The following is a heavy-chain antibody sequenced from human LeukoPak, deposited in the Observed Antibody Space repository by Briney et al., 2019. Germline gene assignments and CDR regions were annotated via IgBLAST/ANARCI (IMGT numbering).Heavy chain of an antibody. CDR2: IKQDGNEK. CDR1: GFTFRTYW. CDR3: VRDHHRRLYDSQARDTFDI. Sequence: PGGSLRLSCAASGFTFRTYWMSWVRQAPGKGLEWVANIKQDGNEKYYVDSVKGRFTISRDNAKNSLDLQMNSLRAEDTAVYYCVRDHHRRLYDSQARDTFDIWGRGTMVTVSS. V-gene: IGHV3-7*01. D-gene: IGHD5/OR15-5a*01. J-gene: IGHJ3*02.